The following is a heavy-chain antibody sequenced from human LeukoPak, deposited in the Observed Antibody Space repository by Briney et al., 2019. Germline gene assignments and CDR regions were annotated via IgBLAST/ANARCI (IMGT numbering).Heavy chain of an antibody. V-gene: IGHV4-39*07. CDR3: ARDTGSYYFPYYFDY. Sequence: SETLSLTCTVSGGSISSSSYHWGWIRQPPGKGLEWIGSIYYGGNTYYNPSLKSRVTISVDTSRNQFSLKLSSVTAADTAVYYCARDTGSYYFPYYFDYWGQGTLVTVSS. CDR1: GGSISSSSYH. D-gene: IGHD1-26*01. J-gene: IGHJ4*02. CDR2: IYYGGNT.